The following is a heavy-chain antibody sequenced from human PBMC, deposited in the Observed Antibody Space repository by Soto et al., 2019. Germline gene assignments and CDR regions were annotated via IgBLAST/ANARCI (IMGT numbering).Heavy chain of an antibody. CDR1: GCTFSSYA. Sequence: SVKVSCKASGCTFSSYAISWVRQAPGQGLEWMGGIISIFGTANYAQKFQGRVTITADESTSTAYMELSSLRSEDTAVYYCARVQMYYYDSSGYSGGYYFDYWGQGTLVTVSS. V-gene: IGHV1-69*13. D-gene: IGHD3-22*01. CDR2: IISIFGTA. J-gene: IGHJ4*02. CDR3: ARVQMYYYDSSGYSGGYYFDY.